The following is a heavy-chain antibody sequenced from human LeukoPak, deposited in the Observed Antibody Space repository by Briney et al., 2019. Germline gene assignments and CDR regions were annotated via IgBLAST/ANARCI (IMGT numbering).Heavy chain of an antibody. Sequence: GGSLRLSCAAFGFTFSTYAMHWVRQAPGKGLEWVAVISYDGSNTYYADSVKGRFTISRDNSKNTLYLQLNSLRAEDTAVYYCARDSTYYYASGSSGPHYFDYWGQGTLVTVSS. V-gene: IGHV3-30*01. CDR3: ARDSTYYYASGSSGPHYFDY. J-gene: IGHJ4*02. CDR1: GFTFSTYA. D-gene: IGHD3-10*01. CDR2: ISYDGSNT.